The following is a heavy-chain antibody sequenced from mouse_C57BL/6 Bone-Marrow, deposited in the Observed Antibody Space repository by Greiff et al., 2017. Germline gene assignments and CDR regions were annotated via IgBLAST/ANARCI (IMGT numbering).Heavy chain of an antibody. J-gene: IGHJ4*01. Sequence: QVQLQQPGAELVMPAASVKLSCKASGYTFTSYWMHWVKQRPGQGLEWIGGIDPSDSYTNYNQKFKGKSTSTVDKSSSTAYMQLSSLTTEDSAVYYCARWDYAMDYWGQGTAVTVSA. V-gene: IGHV1-69*01. CDR2: IDPSDSYT. CDR3: ARWDYAMDY. CDR1: GYTFTSYW.